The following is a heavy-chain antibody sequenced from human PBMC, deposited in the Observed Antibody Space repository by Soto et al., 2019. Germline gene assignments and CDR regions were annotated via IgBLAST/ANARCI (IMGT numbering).Heavy chain of an antibody. CDR3: ATEMGKRNWFDP. CDR2: FDPEDGET. Sequence: GPSVKVSCKVSGYTLTELSMHWVRQAPGKGLEWMGGFDPEDGETIYAQKFQGRVTMTEDTSTDTAYMELSSLRSEDTAVYYCATEMGKRNWFDPWGQGTLVTVSS. CDR1: GYTLTELS. V-gene: IGHV1-24*01. J-gene: IGHJ5*02. D-gene: IGHD7-27*01.